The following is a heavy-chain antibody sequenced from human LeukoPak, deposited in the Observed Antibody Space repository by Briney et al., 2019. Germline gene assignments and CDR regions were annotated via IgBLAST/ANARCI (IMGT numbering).Heavy chain of an antibody. CDR2: MNPNSGNT. V-gene: IGHV1-8*01. D-gene: IGHD7-27*01. CDR3: ATPLGPDWYFDL. Sequence: GASVKVSCKASGYTFTSYDINWVRQATGQGLEWMGWMNPNSGNTGYAQKFQGRVTMTRNTSISTAYMELSSLRSEDTAVYYCATPLGPDWYFDLWGRGTLVTVSS. CDR1: GYTFTSYD. J-gene: IGHJ2*01.